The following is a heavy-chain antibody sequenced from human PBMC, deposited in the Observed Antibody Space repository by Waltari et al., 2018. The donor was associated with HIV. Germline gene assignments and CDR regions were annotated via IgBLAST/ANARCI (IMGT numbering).Heavy chain of an antibody. V-gene: IGHV3-53*01. CDR1: NSSISAKH. CDR2: IYPDDTT. Sequence: EVLLAESGGGLIQPRGSLGLSCTASNSSISAKHVTWIRQAPGGSLEWVAVIYPDDTTHYADSVSGRFTISRAKSRTKVFLLMNSLFVDDTATYFCATGVRYYGPWGQGTRVTVSS. D-gene: IGHD3-22*01. J-gene: IGHJ5*02. CDR3: ATGVRYYGP.